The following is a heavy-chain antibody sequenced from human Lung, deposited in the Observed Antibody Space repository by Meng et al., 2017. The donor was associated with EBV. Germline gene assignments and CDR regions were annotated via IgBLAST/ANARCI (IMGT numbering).Heavy chain of an antibody. CDR3: ARGITMVRGVPGHWFDP. CDR1: GGSISRGGYS. CDR2: IYHSGST. D-gene: IGHD3-10*01. V-gene: IGHV4-30-2*01. Sequence: QVQLEGPGPGLVKPSQTLSLPCTVSGGSISRGGYSWSWIRQPPGKGLEWIGYIYHSGSTYYNPSLKSRVTISVDRSKNQFSLKLSSVTAADTAVYYCARGITMVRGVPGHWFDPWGQGTLVTVSS. J-gene: IGHJ5*02.